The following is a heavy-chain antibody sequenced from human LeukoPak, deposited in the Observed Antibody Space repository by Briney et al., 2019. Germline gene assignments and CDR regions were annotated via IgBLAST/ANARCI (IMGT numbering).Heavy chain of an antibody. V-gene: IGHV1-69*05. J-gene: IGHJ4*02. Sequence: SVKVSCKASGGTFSSYAISWVRQAPGQGLEWMGGIIPIFGTANYAQKFQGRVTITTDESTSTAYMELSSLRSDDTAMYYCARGARGTWAWGDWGQGTLVTVSS. CDR3: ARGARGTWAWGD. CDR1: GGTFSSYA. CDR2: IIPIFGTA. D-gene: IGHD3-10*01.